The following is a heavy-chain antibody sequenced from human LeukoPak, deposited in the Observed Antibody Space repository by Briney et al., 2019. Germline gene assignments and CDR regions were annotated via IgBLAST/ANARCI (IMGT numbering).Heavy chain of an antibody. Sequence: SETLSLTCTVSGGSISSGSYYWSWIRQPAGKGLEWIGRIYTSGSTHYNPSLKSRVTMSVDTSKNQFSLNLSSVTAADTAVYYCARFSSIAAAFDYWGLGTLVTVSS. CDR1: GGSISSGSYY. J-gene: IGHJ4*02. D-gene: IGHD6-13*01. V-gene: IGHV4-61*02. CDR2: IYTSGST. CDR3: ARFSSIAAAFDY.